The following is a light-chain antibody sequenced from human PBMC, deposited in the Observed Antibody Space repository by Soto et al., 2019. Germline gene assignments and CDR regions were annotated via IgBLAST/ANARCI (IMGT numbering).Light chain of an antibody. J-gene: IGLJ1*01. CDR3: RSYTKTINLIV. Sequence: QSVLTQPASVSGSPGQSITISCTGTSSDVGNYKYVSWYQQHPGKAPRVMIYEVRNRPSGVSNRFSGSKSGNTASLNISGIQAEEEADYYCRSYTKTINLIVFGTGTKVTV. CDR2: EVR. CDR1: SSDVGNYKY. V-gene: IGLV2-14*01.